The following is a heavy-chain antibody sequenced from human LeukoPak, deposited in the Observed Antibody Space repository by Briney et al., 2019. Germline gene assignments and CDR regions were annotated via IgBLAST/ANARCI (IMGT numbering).Heavy chain of an antibody. V-gene: IGHV1-2*02. CDR3: AREGYSSGWYKFDP. Sequence: ASVKVSCKASGYTFTDYYMHWVRQAPGQGLEWMGWINPNSGDTNYAQKFQGRVTMTRDTSISTAYMELSRLRSDDTAVYYCAREGYSSGWYKFDPWGQGTLVTVSS. CDR1: GYTFTDYY. CDR2: INPNSGDT. D-gene: IGHD6-13*01. J-gene: IGHJ5*02.